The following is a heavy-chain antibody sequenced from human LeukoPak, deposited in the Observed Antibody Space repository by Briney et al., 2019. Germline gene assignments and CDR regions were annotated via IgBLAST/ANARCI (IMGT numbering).Heavy chain of an antibody. V-gene: IGHV3-30*03. CDR2: ISYDGSNK. CDR3: ARDRVGGIAVAGRTLDY. CDR1: GFTFSSYG. Sequence: PGRSLRLSCAASGFTFSSYGMHWVRQAPGKGLEWVAVISYDGSNKYYADSVKGRFTISRDNSKNTLYLQMNSLRAEDTAVYYCARDRVGGIAVAGRTLDYWGQGTLVTVSS. J-gene: IGHJ4*02. D-gene: IGHD6-19*01.